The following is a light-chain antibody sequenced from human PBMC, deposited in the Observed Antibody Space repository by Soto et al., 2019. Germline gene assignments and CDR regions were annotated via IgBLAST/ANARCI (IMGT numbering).Light chain of an antibody. CDR2: AAS. J-gene: IGKJ4*01. CDR1: QSFSTSY. CDR3: QQYSTSPLT. V-gene: IGKV3-20*01. Sequence: IVLTQSPGTLSLSPGERATLSCRASQSFSTSYLAWYQQKPGQAPRLLIFAASSRASGIPDRFSGSGSGTAFTLTIDRLEPEDFAVYYCQQYSTSPLTFGGGTKVEI.